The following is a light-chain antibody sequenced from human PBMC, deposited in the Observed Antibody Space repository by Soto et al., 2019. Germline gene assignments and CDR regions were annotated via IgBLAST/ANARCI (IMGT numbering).Light chain of an antibody. CDR1: TSDVGGYNY. J-gene: IGLJ2*01. CDR2: DVN. Sequence: SVLTQPASVSGSPGQSITISCTGTTSDVGGYNYVTWYQQYPGQAPKIIIYDVNRRPPGVSDRFSGSKSGNTASLTVSDLQAGDEAYYFSCSFKNIKTALLGAGTKLTVL. CDR3: CSFKNIKTAL. V-gene: IGLV2-14*03.